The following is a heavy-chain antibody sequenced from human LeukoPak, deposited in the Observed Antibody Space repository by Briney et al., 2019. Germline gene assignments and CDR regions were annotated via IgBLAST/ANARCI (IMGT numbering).Heavy chain of an antibody. CDR2: ISYDGSNK. V-gene: IGHV3-30-3*01. J-gene: IGHJ4*02. CDR3: ARDDRIAVAGMEDY. D-gene: IGHD6-19*01. CDR1: GFTFSSYA. Sequence: GGSLRLSCAASGFTFSSYAMHWVRQAPGKGLEWVAVISYDGSNKYYADSVKGRFTISRDNSKNTLYLQMNSLRAEDTAVYYCARDDRIAVAGMEDYWGQGTLVTVSS.